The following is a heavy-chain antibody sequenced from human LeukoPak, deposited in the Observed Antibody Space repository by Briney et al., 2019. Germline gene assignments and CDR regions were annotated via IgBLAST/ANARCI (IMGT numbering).Heavy chain of an antibody. CDR1: GFTFSSYA. J-gene: IGHJ4*02. CDR3: AKEPTHSTDYYDSSGYYYNY. Sequence: PGGSLRLSCAASGFTFSSYAMSWVRQTPGKGLEWVSAISGSGGSTYYADSVKGRFTISRDNSKNTLYLQMNSLRAEDTAVYYCAKEPTHSTDYYDSSGYYYNYWGQGTLVTVSS. CDR2: ISGSGGST. V-gene: IGHV3-23*01. D-gene: IGHD3-22*01.